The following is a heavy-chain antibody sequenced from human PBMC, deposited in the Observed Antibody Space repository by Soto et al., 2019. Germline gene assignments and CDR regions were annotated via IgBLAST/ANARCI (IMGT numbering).Heavy chain of an antibody. CDR3: ARDLRRGLGHDY. CDR1: GFTFSSYW. J-gene: IGHJ4*02. V-gene: IGHV3-21*01. CDR2: ISSSSSNI. Sequence: PGGSLRLSCAASGFTFSSYWMNWVRQAPGKGLEWVSRISSSSSNIYYADSVKGRFTISRDNAKNTLYLQMNSLRAEDTAVYYCARDLRRGLGHDYWGQGTLVTVSS. D-gene: IGHD6-19*01.